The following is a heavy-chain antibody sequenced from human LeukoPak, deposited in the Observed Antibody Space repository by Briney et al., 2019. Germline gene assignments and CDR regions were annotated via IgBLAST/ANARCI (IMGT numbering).Heavy chain of an antibody. CDR3: AKDKGAVTGTFDY. J-gene: IGHJ4*02. CDR1: GFTFSTYA. CDR2: LTGGGGGT. D-gene: IGHD1-14*01. Sequence: GGSLRLSCAASGFTFSTYAMSWVRQAPGKGLEWVSGLTGGGGGTSYADSVKGRFTISRDNSKNTLYLQMNSLRAEDTAVYYRAKDKGAVTGTFDYWGQGTLVTVSS. V-gene: IGHV3-23*01.